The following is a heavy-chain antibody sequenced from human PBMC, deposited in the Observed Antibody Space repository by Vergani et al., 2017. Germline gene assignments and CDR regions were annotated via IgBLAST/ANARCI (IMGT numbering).Heavy chain of an antibody. CDR2: ISSSSRTI. D-gene: IGHD6-13*01. V-gene: IGHV3-48*01. J-gene: IGHJ3*02. CDR3: ARDWSIAAAGSAFDI. Sequence: EVQLVESGGGLVQPGGSLRLSCAASGVTFSSYSMNWVRQAPGKGLEWVSYISSSSRTIYYADSVKGRFTISRDNAKNSLYLQMNSLRAEDTAVYYCARDWSIAAAGSAFDIWGQGTMVTVSS. CDR1: GVTFSSYS.